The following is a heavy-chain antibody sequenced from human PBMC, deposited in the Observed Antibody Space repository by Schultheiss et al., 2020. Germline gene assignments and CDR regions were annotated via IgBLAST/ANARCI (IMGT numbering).Heavy chain of an antibody. CDR2: IWYDGSNK. CDR3: ARDTRLLWFRELPNWFDP. Sequence: GGSLRLSCAASGFTFSSYGMHWVRQAPGKGLEWVAVIWYDGSNKYYADSVKGRFTISRDNAKNTLYLQMNSLRAEDTAVYYCARDTRLLWFRELPNWFDPWGQGTLVTVSS. D-gene: IGHD3-10*01. J-gene: IGHJ5*02. CDR1: GFTFSSYG. V-gene: IGHV3-33*01.